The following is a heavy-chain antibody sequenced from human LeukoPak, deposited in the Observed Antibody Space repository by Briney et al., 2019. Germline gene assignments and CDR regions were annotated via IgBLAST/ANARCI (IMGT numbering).Heavy chain of an antibody. J-gene: IGHJ4*02. Sequence: ASVKVSCKASGYTFTSYDINWVRQATGPGLEWMGWMNPNSGNTGYAQKFQGRVTMTRNTSISKAYMELSSLRSEDTAVYYCARASYGYSGYPYRYYFDYWGQGTLVTVSS. CDR1: GYTFTSYD. V-gene: IGHV1-8*01. CDR2: MNPNSGNT. D-gene: IGHD5-12*01. CDR3: ARASYGYSGYPYRYYFDY.